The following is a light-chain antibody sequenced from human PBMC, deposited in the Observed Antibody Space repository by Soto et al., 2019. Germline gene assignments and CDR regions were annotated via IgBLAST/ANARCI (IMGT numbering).Light chain of an antibody. CDR1: SSDVGGYNY. Sequence: QSALTQPASVPGSPGQSITISCTGTSSDVGGYNYVSWYQQHPGKAPKLMIYDVSNRPSGVSNRFSGSKSGNTASLTISGLQAEDEADYYCSSYTSSTAFGTGTKLTVL. J-gene: IGLJ1*01. V-gene: IGLV2-14*01. CDR2: DVS. CDR3: SSYTSSTA.